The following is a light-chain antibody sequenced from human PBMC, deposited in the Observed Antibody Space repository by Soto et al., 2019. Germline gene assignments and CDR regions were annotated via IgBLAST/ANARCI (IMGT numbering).Light chain of an antibody. CDR2: KNN. V-gene: IGLV1-44*01. CDR3: AAWDDSLIGYV. CDR1: SSNIGSNT. J-gene: IGLJ1*01. Sequence: HSVLAQPPTTSGAPGQRVTISCSGSSSNIGSNTVNWYQQLPGTAPTLLIYKNNQRPSGVPDRFSGSKSGTSASLAISGLQSEDGADYYCAAWDDSLIGYVFGSGTKVTVL.